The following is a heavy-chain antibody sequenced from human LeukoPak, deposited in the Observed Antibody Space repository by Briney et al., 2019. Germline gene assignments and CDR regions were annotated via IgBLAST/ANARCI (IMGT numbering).Heavy chain of an antibody. CDR3: ARDGEDYSXSSAPGYFD. CDR1: GFTFSSYA. CDR2: ISYDGHTK. D-gene: IGHD3-22*01. Sequence: GGSLRLSCAASGFTFSSYAIHWVRQAPGKGLEWVAVISYDGHTKYYADSVKGRFTISRDNSKNTLYLQMNSLRAEDTAVYYCARDGEDYSXSSAPGYFD. V-gene: IGHV3-30-3*01. J-gene: IGHJ4*03.